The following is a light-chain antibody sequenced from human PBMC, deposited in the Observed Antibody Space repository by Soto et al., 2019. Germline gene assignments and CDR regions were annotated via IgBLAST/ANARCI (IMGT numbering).Light chain of an antibody. CDR3: MQGAPWPFT. J-gene: IGKJ3*01. CDR1: QSLVNSDGNTY. CDR2: KVS. V-gene: IGKV2-30*01. Sequence: DVVMTQSPLSLPVTLGQPASISCRSSQSLVNSDGNTYLNWFQQRPGESPRRLIYKVSNRDSGVPDRFSGSGSGTVFTLRISRVEAEDVGVYYCMQGAPWPFTFGPVTNVDIE.